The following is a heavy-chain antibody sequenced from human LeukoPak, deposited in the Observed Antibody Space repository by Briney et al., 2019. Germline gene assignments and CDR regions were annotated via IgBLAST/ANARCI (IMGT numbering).Heavy chain of an antibody. CDR3: AKGKGSGWLSNFDY. D-gene: IGHD6-19*01. J-gene: IGHJ4*02. Sequence: PGRSLRLSCAASGFSFDDYAMHWVRQAPGKGLEWVSGISWNSGSIGYADSVKGRFTISRDNAKNSLYLQMNSLRAEDMALYYCAKGKGSGWLSNFDYWGQGTLVTVSS. CDR1: GFSFDDYA. V-gene: IGHV3-9*03. CDR2: ISWNSGSI.